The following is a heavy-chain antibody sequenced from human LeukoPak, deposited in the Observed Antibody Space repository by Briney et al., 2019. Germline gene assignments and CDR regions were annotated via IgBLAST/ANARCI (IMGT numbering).Heavy chain of an antibody. CDR2: IDPNSGGT. D-gene: IGHD6-13*01. V-gene: IGHV1-2*02. Sequence: ASVKVSCKASGYTFTGYYMHWVRQAPGQGLEWMGWIDPNSGGTNFAQKFRGRVTMTRDTSITTAYMELSRLTSDDTAVYYCARGAGTSWFDYWAQGSLVIVSS. J-gene: IGHJ4*02. CDR3: ARGAGTSWFDY. CDR1: GYTFTGYY.